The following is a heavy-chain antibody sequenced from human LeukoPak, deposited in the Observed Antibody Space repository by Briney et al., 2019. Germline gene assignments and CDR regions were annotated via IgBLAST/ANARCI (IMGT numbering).Heavy chain of an antibody. V-gene: IGHV3-7*01. J-gene: IGHJ5*02. CDR2: IKQDGSEK. CDR1: GFTFSNYA. Sequence: GGSLRLSCAASGFTFSNYAMHWVRQAPGKGLEWVANIKQDGSEKYYVDSVKGRFTISRDNAKNSLYLQMNSLRAEDTAVYYCARMSPPFSAWGQGVLVTVSS. CDR3: ARMSPPFSA.